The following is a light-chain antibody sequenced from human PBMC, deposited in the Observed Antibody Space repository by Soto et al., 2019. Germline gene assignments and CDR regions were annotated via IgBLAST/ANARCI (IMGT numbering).Light chain of an antibody. CDR3: QSYDSSLSGWV. Sequence: QSALTQPPSVSGAPGQRVTISCTGSSPNIGAGYDVHWYQQLPGTAPKLLIYGNSNRPSGVPDRFSGSKSGTSASLAITGLRAEDEADYSCQSYDSSLSGWVFGGGTKLTVL. V-gene: IGLV1-40*01. CDR1: SPNIGAGYD. J-gene: IGLJ3*02. CDR2: GNS.